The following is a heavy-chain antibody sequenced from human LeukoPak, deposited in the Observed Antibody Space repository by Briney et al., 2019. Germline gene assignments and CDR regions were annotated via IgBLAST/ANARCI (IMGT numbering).Heavy chain of an antibody. J-gene: IGHJ4*02. CDR3: AKDIVSYYDSSGPFDY. D-gene: IGHD3-22*01. V-gene: IGHV3-9*01. Sequence: GGSLRLSCAASGFTFDDYAMHWVRQAPGKGLEWVSGISWNSGSIGYADSVKGRFTISRDNAKNSLYLQMNSLRTEDAALYYCAKDIVSYYDSSGPFDYWGQGTLVTVSS. CDR1: GFTFDDYA. CDR2: ISWNSGSI.